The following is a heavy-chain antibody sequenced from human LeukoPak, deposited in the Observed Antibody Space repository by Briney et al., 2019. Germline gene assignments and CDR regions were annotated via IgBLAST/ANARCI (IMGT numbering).Heavy chain of an antibody. CDR2: IKRIIDGGTT. Sequence: KPGGSLRLSCAASGFTFSNTWMNWVRQAPGEGLEWVVRIKRIIDGGTTDYAAPVKGRFTVSRDNSKNTLYLQMNSLRAEDTAVYYCARGEPFDFWGQGTLVTVSS. V-gene: IGHV3-15*01. J-gene: IGHJ4*02. CDR3: ARGEPFDF. D-gene: IGHD1-14*01. CDR1: GFTFSNTW.